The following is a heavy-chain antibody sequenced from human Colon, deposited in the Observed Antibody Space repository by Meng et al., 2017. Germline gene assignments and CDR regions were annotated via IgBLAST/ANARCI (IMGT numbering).Heavy chain of an antibody. Sequence: GESLKISCGASGFIFSKSEMNWVRQAPGKGLEWVAYISGPGGTIYYADSVKGRFTISRDNAQTSVYLQMNSLRAEDTAVHYCARSHFDFYYFDYWGQGTVVTVSS. J-gene: IGHJ4*02. D-gene: IGHD3/OR15-3a*01. CDR3: ARSHFDFYYFDY. CDR2: ISGPGGTI. V-gene: IGHV3-48*03. CDR1: GFIFSKSE.